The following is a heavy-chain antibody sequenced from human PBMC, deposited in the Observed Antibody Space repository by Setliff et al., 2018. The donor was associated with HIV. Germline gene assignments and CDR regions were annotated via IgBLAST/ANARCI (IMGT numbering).Heavy chain of an antibody. D-gene: IGHD3-10*01. CDR2: INPSGGST. CDR3: ARDGSGSYPDY. J-gene: IGHJ4*02. Sequence: ASVKVSCKASGGTFSSYAISWVRQAPGQGLEWMGIINPSGGSTSYAQKFQGRVTMTRDTSTSTVYMELSSLRSEDTAVYYCARDGSGSYPDYWGQGTLVTVSS. CDR1: GGTFSSYA. V-gene: IGHV1-46*01.